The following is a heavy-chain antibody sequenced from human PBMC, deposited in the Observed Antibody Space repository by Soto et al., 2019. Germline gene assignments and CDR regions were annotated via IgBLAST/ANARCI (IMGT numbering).Heavy chain of an antibody. CDR2: IYYSGST. J-gene: IGHJ5*02. V-gene: IGHV4-30-4*01. CDR1: GGSISSGDYY. D-gene: IGHD2-15*01. CDR3: ARGVVVAATGWFDP. Sequence: TLSLTCTVSGGSISSGDYYWSWIRQPPGKGLEWIGYIYYSGSTYYNPSLKSRVTISVDTSKNQFSLKLSSVTAADTAVYYCARGVVVAATGWFDPWGQGTLVTVYS.